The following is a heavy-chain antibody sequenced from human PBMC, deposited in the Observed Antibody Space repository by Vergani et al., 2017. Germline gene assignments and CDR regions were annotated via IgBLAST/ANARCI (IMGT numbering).Heavy chain of an antibody. J-gene: IGHJ4*02. CDR3: ARRTYDYVWGSYRYTSDY. V-gene: IGHV2-26*01. D-gene: IGHD3-16*02. CDR1: GFSLSNARMG. CDR2: IFSNDEK. Sequence: QVTLKESGPVLVKTTETLTLTCTVSGFSLSNARMGVSWIRQPPGKALEWLAHIFSNDEKSYSTSLKSRLTISKDTSKSQVVLTMTNMDPVDTATYYCARRTYDYVWGSYRYTSDYWGQGTLVTVSS.